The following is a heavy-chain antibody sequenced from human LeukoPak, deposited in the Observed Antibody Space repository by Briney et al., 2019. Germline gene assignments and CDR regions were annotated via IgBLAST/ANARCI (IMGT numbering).Heavy chain of an antibody. CDR2: INQGGSDK. CDR3: TRDRSRAEDD. V-gene: IGHV3-7*01. CDR1: GFTFSGHW. D-gene: IGHD1-14*01. Sequence: GGSLRLSCAASGFTFSGHWMSWVRQAPGKGLEWVANINQGGSDKYYVDSVKGRFTISRDNANNLLYLQMNSLRGEDAAVYYCTRDRSRAEDDWGQGTLVTVSS. J-gene: IGHJ4*02.